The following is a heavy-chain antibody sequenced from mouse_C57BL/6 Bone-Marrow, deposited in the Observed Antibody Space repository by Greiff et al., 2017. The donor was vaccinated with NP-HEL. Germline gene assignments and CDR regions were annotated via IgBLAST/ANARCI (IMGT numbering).Heavy chain of an antibody. Sequence: VQLQQSGPELVKPGASVKISCKASGYSFTGYYMHWVKQSHGNILDWIGYIYPYNGVSSYNQKFKGKATLSVDKSSSTAYMELRSLTSEDSAVYYCARWGTTVVAYYFDYWGQGTTLTVSS. CDR2: IYPYNGVS. CDR1: GYSFTGYY. D-gene: IGHD1-1*01. V-gene: IGHV1-31*01. CDR3: ARWGTTVVAYYFDY. J-gene: IGHJ2*01.